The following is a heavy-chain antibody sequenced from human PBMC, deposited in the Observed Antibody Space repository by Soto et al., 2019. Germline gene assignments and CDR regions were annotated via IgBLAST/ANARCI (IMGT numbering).Heavy chain of an antibody. Sequence: QVQLQESGPGLVKPSQTLPLTCTVSGGSISSGGYYWSWIRQHPGKGLEWIGYIYYSGSTYYNPSLKSRVTISVDTSKNQFSLKLSSVTAADTAVYYCARDSYSSSWYRGHYYGMDVWGQGTTVTVSS. CDR2: IYYSGST. V-gene: IGHV4-31*03. CDR3: ARDSYSSSWYRGHYYGMDV. D-gene: IGHD6-13*01. J-gene: IGHJ6*02. CDR1: GGSISSGGYY.